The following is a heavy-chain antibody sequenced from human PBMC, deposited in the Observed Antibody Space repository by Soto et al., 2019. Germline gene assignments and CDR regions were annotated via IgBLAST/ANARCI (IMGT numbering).Heavy chain of an antibody. Sequence: QVQLVQSGAEVKKPGSSVKVSCKASGGTFSSYAISWVRQAPGQGLEWMGGIIPIFGTANYAQKFQGRVTNPADESTSTAYMELSSLRSEDTAVYYCAGQLVGVDYYYGMDVWGQGATVTVSS. J-gene: IGHJ6*02. D-gene: IGHD6-6*01. CDR2: IIPIFGTA. CDR3: AGQLVGVDYYYGMDV. CDR1: GGTFSSYA. V-gene: IGHV1-69*12.